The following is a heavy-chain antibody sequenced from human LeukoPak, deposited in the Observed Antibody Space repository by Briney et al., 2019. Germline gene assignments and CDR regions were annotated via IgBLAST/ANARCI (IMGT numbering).Heavy chain of an antibody. CDR2: INPSGGST. CDR1: GYTFTSYY. J-gene: IGHJ4*02. V-gene: IGHV1-46*01. D-gene: IGHD3-9*01. Sequence: ASVKVSCKASGYTFTSYYMHWVRQAPGQGLEWMGLINPSGGSTSYAQKFQGRVTMTRDTSTSTVYTELSSLRSEDTAVYYCARGVYDILTGLSFDYWGQGTLVTVSS. CDR3: ARGVYDILTGLSFDY.